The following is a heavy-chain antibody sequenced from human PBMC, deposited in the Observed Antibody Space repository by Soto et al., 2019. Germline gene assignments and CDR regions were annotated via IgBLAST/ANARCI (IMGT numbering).Heavy chain of an antibody. J-gene: IGHJ5*02. CDR2: IDYNGRA. Sequence: PSETLSLTCSVSGGSVTGSCWSWVRQPPGKGLEWIGCIDYNGRAHYNPSLTSRVSMSLDTSNNHFSLKLSSVTAADTAVYYCARLSGSWQSWFDPWGQGTLVTVSS. CDR3: ARLSGSWQSWFDP. CDR1: GGSVTGSC. D-gene: IGHD6-13*01. V-gene: IGHV4-59*02.